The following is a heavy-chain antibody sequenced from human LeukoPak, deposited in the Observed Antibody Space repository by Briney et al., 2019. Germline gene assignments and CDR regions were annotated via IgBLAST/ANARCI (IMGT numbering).Heavy chain of an antibody. J-gene: IGHJ2*01. D-gene: IGHD2-21*02. CDR2: IYYSGST. V-gene: IGHV4-39*07. CDR1: GGSISSSSYY. CDR3: TRGQNCGGDCYSMDFDL. Sequence: SETLSLTCTVSGGSISSSSYYWGWIRQPPGKGLEWIGSIYYSGSTNYNPSLKSRVTISVDTSKNQFSLKLSSVTAADTAVYYCTRGQNCGGDCYSMDFDLSGRGTLGTVSS.